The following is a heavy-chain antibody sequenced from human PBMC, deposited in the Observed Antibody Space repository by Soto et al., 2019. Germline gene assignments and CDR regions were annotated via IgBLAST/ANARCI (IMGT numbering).Heavy chain of an antibody. Sequence: PGGSLRLSCEASGFTFSNYAMSWGRQAPGKGLEWVAGISGGGGSTYYADSVRGRFTISRDNSKNTVYLQVNSLRVEDRAVYYCAKRMYNDMRSGMDVWGQGTTVTVSS. CDR2: ISGGGGST. D-gene: IGHD1-1*01. CDR3: AKRMYNDMRSGMDV. V-gene: IGHV3-23*01. J-gene: IGHJ6*02. CDR1: GFTFSNYA.